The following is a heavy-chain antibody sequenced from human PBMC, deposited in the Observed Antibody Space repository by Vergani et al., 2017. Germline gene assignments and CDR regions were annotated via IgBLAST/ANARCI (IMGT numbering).Heavy chain of an antibody. CDR2: ISGHGDRT. D-gene: IGHD2/OR15-2a*01. CDR3: AREERSNTSPFVGD. CDR1: GFIFNSYA. Sequence: EVQLLESGGGLIQPGGSLRLSCAASGFIFNSYAMSWVRQAPGKGLEWVSAISGHGDRTYYADSVKGRFTISRDNSKNTVYLQMNSLKAEDRATYYCAREERSNTSPFVGDWGQGTLVTV. J-gene: IGHJ4*02. V-gene: IGHV3-23*01.